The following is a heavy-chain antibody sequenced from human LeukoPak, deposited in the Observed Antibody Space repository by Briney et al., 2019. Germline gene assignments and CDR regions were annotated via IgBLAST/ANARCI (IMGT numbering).Heavy chain of an antibody. J-gene: IGHJ4*02. D-gene: IGHD2-15*01. CDR2: ISAYNGKT. CDR3: ARDVGEGYCSGGSCSDY. CDR1: GYTFTGYY. Sequence: ASVKVSCKASGYTFTGYYMHWVRQAPGQGLEWMGWISAYNGKTNYKQKLQGRVTMTTDTSTSTAYMELRSLRSDDTAVYYCARDVGEGYCSGGSCSDYWGQGTLVTVSS. V-gene: IGHV1-18*04.